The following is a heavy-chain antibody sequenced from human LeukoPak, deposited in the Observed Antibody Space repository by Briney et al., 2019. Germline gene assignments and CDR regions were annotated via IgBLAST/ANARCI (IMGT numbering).Heavy chain of an antibody. Sequence: PGGSLRLSCATSGFSFSSYAMTWVRQAPGKGLDWVSSISYSGSSTHYAGSVMGRFTISRDNSKNTLYLQMNSLRPEDTAVYYCAKAVVITTLRSLPGAPWGQGTLVTVSS. J-gene: IGHJ5*02. V-gene: IGHV3-23*01. CDR1: GFSFSSYA. CDR3: AKAVVITTLRSLPGAP. CDR2: ISYSGSST. D-gene: IGHD3-22*01.